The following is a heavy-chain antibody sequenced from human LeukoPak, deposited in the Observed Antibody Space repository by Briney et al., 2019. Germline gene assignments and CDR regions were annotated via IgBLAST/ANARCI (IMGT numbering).Heavy chain of an antibody. CDR1: GGSISSYY. V-gene: IGHV4-4*07. J-gene: IGHJ5*02. CDR2: IYTSGST. Sequence: SETLSLTCTVSGGSISSYYWSWIRQPAGKGLEWIGRIYTSGSTNYNPPLKSRVTMSVDTSKNQFSLKLSSVTAADTAVYYCARHLGYCSTTSCQPGFDPWGQGTLVTVSS. CDR3: ARHLGYCSTTSCQPGFDP. D-gene: IGHD2-2*01.